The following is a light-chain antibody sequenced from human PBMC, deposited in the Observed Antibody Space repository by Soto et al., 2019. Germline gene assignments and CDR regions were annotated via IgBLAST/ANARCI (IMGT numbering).Light chain of an antibody. J-gene: IGKJ1*01. Sequence: EIVMTQSPATLSVSPGERVTLSCRASQSVSSNIAWYQQKPGQAPRLLIYGASTRATGIPARFSGSGSGTEFTLTISSLQSEDFAVYYCQHYNNWPPWTFGQGTKVEIK. V-gene: IGKV3-15*01. CDR2: GAS. CDR1: QSVSSN. CDR3: QHYNNWPPWT.